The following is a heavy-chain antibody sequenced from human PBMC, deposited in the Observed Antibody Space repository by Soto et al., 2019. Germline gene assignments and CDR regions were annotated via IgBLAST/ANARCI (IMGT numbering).Heavy chain of an antibody. V-gene: IGHV1-18*01. Sequence: AASVTVACKASGYTFTSYGISWVRQAPGQGLEWMGWISAYNGNTNYAQKLQGRVTMTTDTSTSTAYMELRSLRSDDTAVYYCATHAYCSGGSCYTVDYWGQGTLVTVSS. D-gene: IGHD2-15*01. CDR2: ISAYNGNT. CDR1: GYTFTSYG. J-gene: IGHJ4*02. CDR3: ATHAYCSGGSCYTVDY.